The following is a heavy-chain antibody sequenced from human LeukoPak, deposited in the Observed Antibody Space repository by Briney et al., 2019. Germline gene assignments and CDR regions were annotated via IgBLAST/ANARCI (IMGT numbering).Heavy chain of an antibody. CDR1: GFTVSTNY. Sequence: GGSLRLSCAASGFTVSTNYMSWVRQAPGKGLEWVSVIYSGGSAYYAESVEGRFTISRDNSKNTLYLQMNSLRAEDTAVYYCARTRPNYYDSSGPFDYWGQGTLVTVSS. D-gene: IGHD3-22*01. CDR2: IYSGGSA. V-gene: IGHV3-66*01. CDR3: ARTRPNYYDSSGPFDY. J-gene: IGHJ4*02.